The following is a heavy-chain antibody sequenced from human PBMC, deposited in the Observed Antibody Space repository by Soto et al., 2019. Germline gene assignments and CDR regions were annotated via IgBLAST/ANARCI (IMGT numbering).Heavy chain of an antibody. D-gene: IGHD6-6*01. CDR3: ARAEYTSSTPGF. V-gene: IGHV4-34*01. J-gene: IGHJ4*02. Sequence: QVQLQQWGAGLLKPSETLSLTCAVYGGSFSGYYWNWIRQPPEKGLEWIEKINHSGSTNNNPSLKSRVTMSVDTSKNQFSLKLSSVTAADTAVYYCARAEYTSSTPGFWGQGTLVTVSS. CDR2: INHSGST. CDR1: GGSFSGYY.